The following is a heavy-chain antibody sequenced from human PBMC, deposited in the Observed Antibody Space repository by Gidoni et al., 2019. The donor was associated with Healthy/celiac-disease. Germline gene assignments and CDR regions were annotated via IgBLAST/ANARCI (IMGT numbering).Heavy chain of an antibody. D-gene: IGHD2-21*02. CDR1: GFVFSRYG. J-gene: IGHJ2*01. CDR2: ISFDGITK. CDR3: ARGLEHIMLPTASPWYFDL. Sequence: QEQLVESGGGVVQPGRSLRLSCAASGFVFSRYGMHWVRQAPGKGLEWVAVISFDGITKYADSVKGRLTISRDNSENMLYLQMNSLRPEDTALYYCARGLEHIMLPTASPWYFDLWGRGTLVTVSS. V-gene: IGHV3-30*06.